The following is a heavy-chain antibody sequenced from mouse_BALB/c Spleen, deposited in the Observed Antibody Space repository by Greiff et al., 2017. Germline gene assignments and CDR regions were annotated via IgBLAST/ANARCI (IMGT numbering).Heavy chain of an antibody. CDR1: GYSITSGYY. Sequence: VQLQQSGPGLVKPSQSLSLTCSVTGYSITSGYYWNWIRQFPGNKLEWMGYISYDGSNNYNPSLKNRISITRDTSKNQFFLKLNSVTTEDTATYYCARGYDEYFDVWGAGTTVTVSS. V-gene: IGHV3-6*02. CDR2: ISYDGSN. CDR3: ARGYDEYFDV. J-gene: IGHJ1*01. D-gene: IGHD2-14*01.